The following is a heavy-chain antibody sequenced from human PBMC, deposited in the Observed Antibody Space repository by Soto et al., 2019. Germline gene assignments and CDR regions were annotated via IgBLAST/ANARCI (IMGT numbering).Heavy chain of an antibody. Sequence: GGSLRLSCAASGFTFSSYSMNRVRQAPGKGLEWVSYISSSSSTIYYADSVKGRFTISRDNAKNSLYLQMNSLRDEDTAVYYCARDGVGYSYGRPYYYYGMDVWGQGTTVTVSS. J-gene: IGHJ6*02. CDR1: GFTFSSYS. CDR3: ARDGVGYSYGRPYYYYGMDV. CDR2: ISSSSSTI. D-gene: IGHD5-18*01. V-gene: IGHV3-48*02.